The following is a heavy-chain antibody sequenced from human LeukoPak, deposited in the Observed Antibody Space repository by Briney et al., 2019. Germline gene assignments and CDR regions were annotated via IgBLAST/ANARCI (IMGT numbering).Heavy chain of an antibody. D-gene: IGHD4-17*01. V-gene: IGHV3-23*01. Sequence: GGSLRLSCAASGFTFSSYAMSWVRQAPGKGLEWVSAISGSGGSTYYADSVKGRFTISRDNSKNTLYLQMNSLRSEDTAVYYCAGDYGDYVFDYWGQGTLVTVSS. CDR1: GFTFSSYA. CDR3: AGDYGDYVFDY. CDR2: ISGSGGST. J-gene: IGHJ4*02.